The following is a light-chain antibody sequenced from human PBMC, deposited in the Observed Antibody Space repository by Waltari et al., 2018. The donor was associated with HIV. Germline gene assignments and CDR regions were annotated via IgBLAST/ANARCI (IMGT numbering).Light chain of an antibody. V-gene: IGLV1-47*01. J-gene: IGLJ3*02. CDR3: STWDNSLSHWV. Sequence: QSVANQPPSASGTPAQSISISCSAAISTLGGNFVYWYQQRPGTAPRLLLYRNDQRPSGVPDRFSGSKSATSASLAISGLRSEDEADYHCSTWDNSLSHWVFGGGTKVTVL. CDR2: RND. CDR1: ISTLGGNF.